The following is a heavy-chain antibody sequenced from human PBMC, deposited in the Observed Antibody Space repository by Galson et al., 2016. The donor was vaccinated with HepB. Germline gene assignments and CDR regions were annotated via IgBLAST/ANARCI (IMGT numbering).Heavy chain of an antibody. CDR1: GFTFSNNW. CDR3: ARERSGYSD. J-gene: IGHJ4*02. Sequence: SLRLSCAASGFTFSNNWMSWVRQAPGKGLEWVANITRDDSDINYVDSVKGRFTISRDNAKSSLYLQMSSLTVEDTAVYYCARERSGYSDWGRGTLVTVSS. CDR2: ITRDDSDI. V-gene: IGHV3-7*03. D-gene: IGHD3-3*01.